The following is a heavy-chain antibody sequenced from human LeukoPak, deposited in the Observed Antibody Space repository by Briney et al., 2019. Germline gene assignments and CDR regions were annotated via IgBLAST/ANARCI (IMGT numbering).Heavy chain of an antibody. V-gene: IGHV3-48*03. CDR2: ISSSGSTI. CDR1: GFTFSSYE. Sequence: WGSLRLSCAASGFTFSSYEMNWVRQAPGKGLEWVSYISSSGSTIYYADSVKGRFTISRDNAKNSLYLQMNSLRAEDTAVYYCARDLVIRYRGFDLWGRGTLVTVSS. J-gene: IGHJ2*01. D-gene: IGHD2/OR15-2a*01. CDR3: ARDLVIRYRGFDL.